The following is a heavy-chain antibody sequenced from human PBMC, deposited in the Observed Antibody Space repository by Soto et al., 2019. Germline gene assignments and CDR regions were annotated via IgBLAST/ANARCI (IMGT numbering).Heavy chain of an antibody. J-gene: IGHJ5*02. D-gene: IGHD1-26*01. CDR3: ATVVIGSYNWFDP. V-gene: IGHV1-24*01. CDR2: FDPEDGET. CDR1: GYTLTELS. Sequence: ASVKVSCKVSGYTLTELSIHWVRQAPGKGLEWMGGFDPEDGETIYAQKFQGRVTMTEDTSTDTAYMELSSLRSEDTAVYYCATVVIGSYNWFDPWGQGTMVAVSS.